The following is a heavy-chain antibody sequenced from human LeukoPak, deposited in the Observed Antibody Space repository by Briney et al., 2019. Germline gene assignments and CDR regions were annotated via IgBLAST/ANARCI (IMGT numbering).Heavy chain of an antibody. CDR1: GGSISSYY. CDR2: INHSGST. CDR3: ARLRRHYYDSSGYYWGRGRYFDS. D-gene: IGHD3-22*01. J-gene: IGHJ4*02. V-gene: IGHV4-34*01. Sequence: SETLSLTCTVSGGSISSYYWSWIRQPPGKGLEWIGEINHSGSTNYKSSLKSRVIISVDTAKNQFSLKMRSVTAADTAVYYCARLRRHYYDSSGYYWGRGRYFDSWGQGTLVTVSS.